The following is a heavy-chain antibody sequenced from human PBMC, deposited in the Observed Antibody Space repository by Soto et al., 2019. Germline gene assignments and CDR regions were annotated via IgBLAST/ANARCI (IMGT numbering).Heavy chain of an antibody. V-gene: IGHV1-69*12. CDR2: IIPIFGTA. Sequence: VQLVQSGAEVKKPGSSVKVSCKASGGTFSSYAISWVRQAPGQGLEWMGGIIPIFGTANYAQKFQGRVTITADESTSTADMEVSSLRSEDTAVYYGARGDIGCSGGSCCLDYWGQGTMVTVSS. D-gene: IGHD2-15*01. J-gene: IGHJ4*02. CDR3: ARGDIGCSGGSCCLDY. CDR1: GGTFSSYA.